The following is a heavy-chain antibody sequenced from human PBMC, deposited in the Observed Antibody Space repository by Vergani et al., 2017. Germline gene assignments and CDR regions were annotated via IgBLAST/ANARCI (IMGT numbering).Heavy chain of an antibody. CDR3: AKHFRGWGIDY. CDR1: GFTLSNYD. V-gene: IGHV3-30*02. D-gene: IGHD3-16*01. CDR2: IQFDGSNQ. Sequence: QVQLVESGGGVVQRGGPLRLSCATSGFTLSNYDMQWIRQGPGKGLEFVAYIQFDGSNQYYADSVKGRFTLSRDFSKNTLYLQMNSLRTDDTATYYCAKHFRGWGIDYWCQGTQVIVSS. J-gene: IGHJ4*02.